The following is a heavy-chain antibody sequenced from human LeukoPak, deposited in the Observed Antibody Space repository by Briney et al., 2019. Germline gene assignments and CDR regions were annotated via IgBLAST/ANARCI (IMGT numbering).Heavy chain of an antibody. D-gene: IGHD3-22*01. CDR3: ARAWYDSSGYYYSWFDY. CDR1: GGTFSSYA. CDR2: IIPIFGTA. J-gene: IGHJ4*02. Sequence: SVKVSCKASGGTFSSYAISWVRQAPGQGLEWMGRIIPIFGTASYAQKFQGRVTITTDESTSTAYMELSSLRSEDTAVYYCARAWYDSSGYYYSWFDYWGQGTLVTVSS. V-gene: IGHV1-69*05.